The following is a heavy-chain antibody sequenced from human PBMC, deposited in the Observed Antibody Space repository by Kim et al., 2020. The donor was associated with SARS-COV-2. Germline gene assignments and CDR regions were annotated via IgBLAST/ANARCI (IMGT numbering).Heavy chain of an antibody. CDR2: ISWNSGSI. J-gene: IGHJ3*02. Sequence: GGSLRLSCAASGFTFDDYAMHWVRQAPGKGLEWVSGISWNSGSIGYADSVKGRFTISRDNAKNSLYLQMNSLRAEDTALYYCAKVMIPTYGAFDIWGQGTMVTVSS. V-gene: IGHV3-9*01. CDR1: GFTFDDYA. D-gene: IGHD3-10*01. CDR3: AKVMIPTYGAFDI.